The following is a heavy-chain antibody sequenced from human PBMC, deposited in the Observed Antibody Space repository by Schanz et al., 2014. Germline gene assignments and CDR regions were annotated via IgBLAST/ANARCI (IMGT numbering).Heavy chain of an antibody. CDR2: MYMDGTT. CDR3: ARDLGLDV. J-gene: IGHJ6*02. CDR1: GFTFSEVY. Sequence: EVQLVESGGGLVQPGGSLRLSCAASGFTFSEVYMSWVRQAPGKGLEWVSVMYMDGTTFYADSVKGRFTLSRDNSRDTMYLHMNSLRAEDTAVYYCARDLGLDVWGQGTTVTVSS. V-gene: IGHV3-66*01.